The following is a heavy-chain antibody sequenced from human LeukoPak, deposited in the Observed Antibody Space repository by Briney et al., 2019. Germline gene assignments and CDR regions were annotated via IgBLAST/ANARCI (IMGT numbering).Heavy chain of an antibody. J-gene: IGHJ5*02. CDR1: GFTFSSYS. CDR2: ISSSSSYI. CDR3: ARFPCGPYNWFDP. Sequence: GGSLRLSCAASGFTFSSYSMNWVRQAPGKGLEWVSSISSSSSYIYYADSVKGRFTISRDNAKNSLYLQMNSLRAEDTAVYYCARFPCGPYNWFDPWGQGTLVTV. V-gene: IGHV3-21*01.